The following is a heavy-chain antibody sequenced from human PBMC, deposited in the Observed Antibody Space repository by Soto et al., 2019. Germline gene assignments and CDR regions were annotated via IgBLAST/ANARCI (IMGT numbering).Heavy chain of an antibody. CDR2: INSDGSST. CDR1: GFTFNNYW. Sequence: PGGSMRLSYASSGFTFNNYWMHWVRQAPGKGLVWVLRINSDGSSTSYADSVKGRFTISRDNAKNTLYLQMNSLRAEDTAVYYCASSLLTPFDYWGQGTLVTVSS. V-gene: IGHV3-74*01. J-gene: IGHJ4*02. D-gene: IGHD7-27*01. CDR3: ASSLLTPFDY.